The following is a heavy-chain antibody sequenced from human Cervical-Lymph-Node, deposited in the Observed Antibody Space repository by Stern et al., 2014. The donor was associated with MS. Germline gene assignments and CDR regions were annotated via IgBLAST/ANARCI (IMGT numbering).Heavy chain of an antibody. CDR2: IYYDGSNR. CDR3: AREGGNTAEYFQH. Sequence: VQLVESGGGVVQPGRSLRLSCAASGFTFSSSGLHWVRQAPGKGLEWLAIIYYDGSNRYYADSVKGRFTISRDNSKNTLYLQMNSLRAEDTAVYYCAREGGNTAEYFQHWGQGTLVTVSS. V-gene: IGHV3-33*01. D-gene: IGHD4-23*01. CDR1: GFTFSSSG. J-gene: IGHJ1*01.